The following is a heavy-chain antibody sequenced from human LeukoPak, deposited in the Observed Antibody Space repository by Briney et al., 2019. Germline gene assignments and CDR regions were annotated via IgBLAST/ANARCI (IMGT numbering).Heavy chain of an antibody. J-gene: IGHJ4*02. V-gene: IGHV1-46*01. Sequence: GASVKVSCKASGYTFTSYYMHWVRQAPGQGLEWMGIINPSGGSTSYAQKFQGRVTMTRDTSTSTVYMELSNLRSEDTAVYYCARDGVPYYDSSGYHFDYWGQGTLVTVSS. D-gene: IGHD3-22*01. CDR2: INPSGGST. CDR1: GYTFTSYY. CDR3: ARDGVPYYDSSGYHFDY.